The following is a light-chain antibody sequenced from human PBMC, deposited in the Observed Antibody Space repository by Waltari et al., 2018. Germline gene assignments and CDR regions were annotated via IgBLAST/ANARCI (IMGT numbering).Light chain of an antibody. Sequence: DIQMTQSPSAMSASVGDRVTITCRASQGITNYLAWFQQVPGKVPKRLFYAASSLQSGVPSRFSGSRSGTEFTLTINGLQPEDFATYYCLQHNSYPYTFGQGTKLEIK. CDR1: QGITNY. CDR3: LQHNSYPYT. CDR2: AAS. J-gene: IGKJ2*01. V-gene: IGKV1-17*03.